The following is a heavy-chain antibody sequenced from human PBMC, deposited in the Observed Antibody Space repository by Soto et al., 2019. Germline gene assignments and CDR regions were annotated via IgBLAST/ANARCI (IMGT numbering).Heavy chain of an antibody. D-gene: IGHD1-1*01. Sequence: KGLEWVAVISYDGSNKYYADSVKGRFTISRDNSKNTLYLQMNSLRAEDTAVYFFFQADGGIRGTVPVSAFLLNRSSDL. CDR3: FQADGGIRGTVPVSAFLLNRSSDL. CDR2: ISYDGSNK. J-gene: IGHJ2*01. V-gene: IGHV3-30*03.